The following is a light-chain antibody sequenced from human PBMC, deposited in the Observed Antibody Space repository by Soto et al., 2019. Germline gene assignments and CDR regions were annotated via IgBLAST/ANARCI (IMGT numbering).Light chain of an antibody. V-gene: IGKV1-5*03. Sequence: DIQMTQSPSTLPASVGDRVTITCRASQSISSWLAWYQQKPGKAPKLLIYKASSLESGVPSRFSGSGSGTEFTLTISSLQPDDFATYYCQLYNSYSTFGQGTKVDIK. CDR1: QSISSW. CDR3: QLYNSYST. CDR2: KAS. J-gene: IGKJ1*01.